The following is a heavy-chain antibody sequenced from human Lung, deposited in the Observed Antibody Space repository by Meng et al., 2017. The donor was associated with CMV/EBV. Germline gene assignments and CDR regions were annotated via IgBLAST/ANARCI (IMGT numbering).Heavy chain of an antibody. Sequence: ASXXVSWKASGYTFTDHYFHWVRQAPGQGLEWMGGIYPNSGGTHYAQKFQGRLTVTTDTSISTGYMELSSLGSDDTAVYYCARDNDGGPDYWGQGTLVTVSS. CDR2: IYPNSGGT. J-gene: IGHJ4*02. CDR1: GYTFTDHY. CDR3: ARDNDGGPDY. V-gene: IGHV1-2*02. D-gene: IGHD2-8*01.